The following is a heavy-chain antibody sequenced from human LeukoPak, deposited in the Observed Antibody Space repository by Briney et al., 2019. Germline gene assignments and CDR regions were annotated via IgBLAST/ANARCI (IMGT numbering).Heavy chain of an antibody. D-gene: IGHD3-22*01. Sequence: SETLSLTCTVSGGSISSSSYYWGWIRQPPGKGLEWIGSIYYSGSTYYNPSLKSRVTISVDTSKNQFSLKLSSVTAADTAVYYCPFGSSGYYYFDYWGQGTLVTVSS. J-gene: IGHJ4*02. V-gene: IGHV4-39*01. CDR1: GGSISSSSYY. CDR3: PFGSSGYYYFDY. CDR2: IYYSGST.